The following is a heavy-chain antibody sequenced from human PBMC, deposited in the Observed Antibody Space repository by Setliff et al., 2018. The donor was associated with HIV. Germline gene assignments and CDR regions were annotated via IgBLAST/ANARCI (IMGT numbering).Heavy chain of an antibody. D-gene: IGHD3-16*02. CDR1: GYSISSGYY. V-gene: IGHV4-38-2*01. CDR2: IYHSGST. J-gene: IGHJ4*02. CDR3: ARLTIGGVIVKD. Sequence: PSETLSLTCAVSGYSISSGYYWGWIRQPPGKGLEWIGSIYHSGSTYYNPSLKSRVTISVDTSKNQFSLKVSSVTAADTAVYYCARLTIGGVIVKDWGQGTLVTVSS.